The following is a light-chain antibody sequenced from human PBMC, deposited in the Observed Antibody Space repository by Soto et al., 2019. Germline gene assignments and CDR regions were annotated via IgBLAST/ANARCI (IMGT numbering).Light chain of an antibody. J-gene: IGKJ2*01. CDR2: KAS. CDR1: RSISDW. CDR3: QQYNSYSYT. V-gene: IGKV1-5*03. Sequence: DIQMTQSPSTLSASVGDRVTITCRASRSISDWLAWYQQKPGKAPKVLIYKASSLESGVPSRFSGSGSGTEFTLTISSLQPDDFATYYCQQYNSYSYTFGQGTKLEIK.